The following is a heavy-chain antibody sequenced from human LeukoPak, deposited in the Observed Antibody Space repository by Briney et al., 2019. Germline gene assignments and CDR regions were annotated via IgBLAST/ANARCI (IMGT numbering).Heavy chain of an antibody. CDR2: IIPIFGTA. V-gene: IGHV1-69*13. CDR3: ASSPKNGYCSGGSCLRGYYYYGMDV. J-gene: IGHJ6*02. Sequence: SVKVSFKASGGTFSSYAISWVRQAPGQGLEWMGGIIPIFGTANYAQKFQGRVTITADESTSTAYMELSSLRSEDTAVYYCASSPKNGYCSGGSCLRGYYYYGMDVWGQGTTVTVSS. CDR1: GGTFSSYA. D-gene: IGHD2-15*01.